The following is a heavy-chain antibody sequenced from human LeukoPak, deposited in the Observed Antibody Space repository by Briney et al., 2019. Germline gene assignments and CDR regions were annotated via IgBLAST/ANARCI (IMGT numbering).Heavy chain of an antibody. Sequence: GESLKISCKGSGYSFTTYWIGWVRQMPGKGLKWMGTIYPGDSDTRYSPSFQGQVTILVDKSISTAYLQWSTLKASDTAMYYCARTMVRGVIASGFDFWGQGTLVTVSS. CDR1: GYSFTTYW. V-gene: IGHV5-51*01. J-gene: IGHJ4*02. CDR3: ARTMVRGVIASGFDF. D-gene: IGHD3-10*01. CDR2: IYPGDSDT.